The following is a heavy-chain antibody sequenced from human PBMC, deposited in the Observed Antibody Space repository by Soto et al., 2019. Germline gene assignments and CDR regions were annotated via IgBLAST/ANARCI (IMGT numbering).Heavy chain of an antibody. V-gene: IGHV3-9*01. Sequence: GGSLRLSCAASGSTFDDYAMHWVRQAPGKGLEWVSGISWNSGSIGYADSVKGRFTISRDNAKNSLYLQMYSLRAEDTALYYCAKTLSGSYWGGFDYWGQGTLVTVSS. CDR3: AKTLSGSYWGGFDY. CDR2: ISWNSGSI. D-gene: IGHD1-26*01. J-gene: IGHJ4*02. CDR1: GSTFDDYA.